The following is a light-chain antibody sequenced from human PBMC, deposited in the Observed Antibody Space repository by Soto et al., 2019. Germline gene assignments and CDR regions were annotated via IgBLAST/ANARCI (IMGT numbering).Light chain of an antibody. V-gene: IGKV3-11*01. CDR2: DAS. Sequence: EIVLTQSPATLSLSPGERATLSCRASQSVSSYLAWYQQKPGQAPRLLIYDASNRATGIPARFSASGSGTDFTLTISSLEPEDFAVYYCKQRSNWLTFGGGTKVEIK. CDR1: QSVSSY. J-gene: IGKJ4*01. CDR3: KQRSNWLT.